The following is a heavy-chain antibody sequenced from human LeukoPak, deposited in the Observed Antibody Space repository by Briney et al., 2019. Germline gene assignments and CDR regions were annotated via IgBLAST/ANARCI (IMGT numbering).Heavy chain of an antibody. CDR2: IYYSGST. Sequence: SETLSLTCTVSGASVSRGGYYWSWIRQPPGKGLEWIGYIYYSGSTNYNPSLKSRVTISVDTSKKQYSLRLSSVTAADTAVYYCARGGSDGWFDPWGQGTLVIVSS. V-gene: IGHV4-61*08. D-gene: IGHD3-16*01. CDR3: ARGGSDGWFDP. J-gene: IGHJ5*02. CDR1: GASVSRGGYY.